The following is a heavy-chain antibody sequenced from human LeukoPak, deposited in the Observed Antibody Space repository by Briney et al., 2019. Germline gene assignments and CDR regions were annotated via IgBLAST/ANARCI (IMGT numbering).Heavy chain of an antibody. D-gene: IGHD3-9*01. CDR3: AKMADNDILTGPFGL. J-gene: IGHJ2*01. CDR2: IRYDGSNK. V-gene: IGHV3-30*02. Sequence: GGSLRLSCAASGFTFSSYGMHWVRQAPGKGLEWVAFIRYDGSNKYYADSVKGRFTISRDNSKNTLYLQMNSLRAEDTAVYYCAKMADNDILTGPFGLWGRGTLVTVSS. CDR1: GFTFSSYG.